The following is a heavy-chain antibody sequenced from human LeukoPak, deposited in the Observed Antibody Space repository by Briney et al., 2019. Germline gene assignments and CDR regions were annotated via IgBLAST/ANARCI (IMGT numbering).Heavy chain of an antibody. V-gene: IGHV1-2*06. CDR2: INPNSGGT. CDR3: ASDQAGSVNSFDP. J-gene: IGHJ5*02. Sequence: ASVKVSCKASGNTFTAYYIHWVRQAPGQGLEWMGRINPNSGGTDYAQNFRGRVTLTRETSISTAYMDLTRLRSDDTAVYYCASDQAGSVNSFDPWGQGTLVTVSP. CDR1: GNTFTAYY.